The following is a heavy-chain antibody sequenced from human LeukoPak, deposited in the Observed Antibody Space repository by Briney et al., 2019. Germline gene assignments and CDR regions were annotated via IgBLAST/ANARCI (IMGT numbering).Heavy chain of an antibody. J-gene: IGHJ3*02. Sequence: ASVKVSCKASGYTFTGYYMHWVRQAPGQGLEWMGWINPNSGGTNYAQKFQGRVTMTRDTSISTAYMELSRLRSDDTAVYYCARAAISGSYRNDAFDIWGQGTMVTVSS. V-gene: IGHV1-2*02. CDR2: INPNSGGT. CDR1: GYTFTGYY. D-gene: IGHD1-26*01. CDR3: ARAAISGSYRNDAFDI.